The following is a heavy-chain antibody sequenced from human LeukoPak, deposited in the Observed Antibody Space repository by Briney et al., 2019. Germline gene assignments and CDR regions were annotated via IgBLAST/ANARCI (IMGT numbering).Heavy chain of an antibody. D-gene: IGHD6-19*01. CDR1: GVTFSSYA. V-gene: IGHV3-30*04. CDR3: ARDTGQWLGHWYFDL. Sequence: GGSLRLSCAASGVTFSSYAMHWVRQAPGTGLERVAVISYDGSNKYYADSVKGRFTISRDNSKNTLYLQMNSLRAEDTAVYYCARDTGQWLGHWYFDLWGRGTLVTVSS. CDR2: ISYDGSNK. J-gene: IGHJ2*01.